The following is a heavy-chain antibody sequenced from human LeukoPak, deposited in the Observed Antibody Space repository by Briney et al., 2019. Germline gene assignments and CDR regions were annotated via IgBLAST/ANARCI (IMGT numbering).Heavy chain of an antibody. CDR2: INHSGST. J-gene: IGHJ4*02. V-gene: IGHV4-34*01. D-gene: IGHD2-21*02. CDR1: GGSFSGYY. Sequence: PSETLSLTCAVYGGSFSGYYWSWIRQPPGKGLEWIGEINHSGSTNYNPSLKSRVTISVDTSKNQFSLKLSSVTAADTAVYYCARLDSLAYCGGDCHPTFDYWGQGTLVTVSS. CDR3: ARLDSLAYCGGDCHPTFDY.